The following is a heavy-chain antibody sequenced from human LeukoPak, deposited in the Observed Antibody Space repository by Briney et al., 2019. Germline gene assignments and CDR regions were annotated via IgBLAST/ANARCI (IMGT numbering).Heavy chain of an antibody. V-gene: IGHV4-34*01. J-gene: IGHJ6*02. Sequence: SESLSLTCAVFGASFSGYYWSWIRQPPGKGVGWVGEITNSGSANDNPSLNSRVTISEDTSKNQFSLKLSSVTAADTAVYYCARRRAYCGGDCYSPTYYYYGMDVWGQGTTVTVSS. CDR3: ARRRAYCGGDCYSPTYYYYGMDV. D-gene: IGHD2-21*02. CDR1: GASFSGYY. CDR2: ITNSGSA.